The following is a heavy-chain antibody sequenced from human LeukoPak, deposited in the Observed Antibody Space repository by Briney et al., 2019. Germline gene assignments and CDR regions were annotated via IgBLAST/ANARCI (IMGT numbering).Heavy chain of an antibody. Sequence: SETLSLTCTVSGGSISSGTYYWSWIRQPAGKGLEWIGRIYTSGSTNYNPSLKSRVTMSVDTSKNQFSLKLSSVTAADTAVYYCARVEDGYNLSVWGQGTLVTVSS. CDR3: ARVEDGYNLSV. J-gene: IGHJ4*02. V-gene: IGHV4-61*02. D-gene: IGHD5-24*01. CDR2: IYTSGST. CDR1: GGSISSGTYY.